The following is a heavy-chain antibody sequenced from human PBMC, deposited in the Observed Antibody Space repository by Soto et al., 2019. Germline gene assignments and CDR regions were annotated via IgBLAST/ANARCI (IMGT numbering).Heavy chain of an antibody. J-gene: IGHJ4*02. CDR2: IIPIFGTA. D-gene: IGHD3-16*01. Sequence: QVQLVQSGAEVKKPGSSVKVSCKASGGTFSSYAISWVRQAPGQGLEWMGGIIPIFGTANYAQKFQGRVPITADESTSTAYMELRSLSSEDTAVYYGARVGAVPEGGIFDYWGQGTLVTVSS. CDR3: ARVGAVPEGGIFDY. V-gene: IGHV1-69*01. CDR1: GGTFSSYA.